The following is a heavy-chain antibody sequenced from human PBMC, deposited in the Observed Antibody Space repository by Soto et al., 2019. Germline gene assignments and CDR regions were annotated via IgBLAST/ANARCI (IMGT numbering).Heavy chain of an antibody. CDR3: AMQDGRSTSWDRDY. D-gene: IGHD2-2*01. CDR2: IIPILGIA. J-gene: IGHJ4*02. CDR1: GGTFSSYT. Sequence: QVQLVQSGAEVKKPGSSVKVSCKASGGTFSSYTISWVRQAPGQGLEWMGRIIPILGIANYAQKFQGRVTIAAAKSTSTAYMELRSLRSEDPAVYYCAMQDGRSTSWDRDYWGQGTLVTVSS. V-gene: IGHV1-69*02.